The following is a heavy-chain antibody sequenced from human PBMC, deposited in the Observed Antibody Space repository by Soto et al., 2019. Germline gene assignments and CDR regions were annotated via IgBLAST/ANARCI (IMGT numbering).Heavy chain of an antibody. V-gene: IGHV3-23*01. CDR2: TGGGGVST. CDR3: AKIVGGGSHHDAFDI. Sequence: EVQLLESGGGLVEPGGSLRLSCAASGFTFRSYAMTWVRQAPGKGLEWVSYTGGGGVSTYYAESVKCRFTSSRDDSKNTLYLQMNSLRAEDTALYYCAKIVGGGSHHDAFDIWGQGTMVTVSS. CDR1: GFTFRSYA. J-gene: IGHJ3*02. D-gene: IGHD2-15*01.